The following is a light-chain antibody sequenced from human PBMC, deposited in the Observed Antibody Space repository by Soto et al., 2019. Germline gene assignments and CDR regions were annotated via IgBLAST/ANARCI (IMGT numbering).Light chain of an antibody. CDR2: DAV. J-gene: IGKJ2*01. CDR1: QSIRTN. Sequence: EIVLTQSPATLSVSAGGTVTLSCRASQSIRTNVAWYQKKPGQTPRLLIYDAVNRATGVPDRFSGGGSGTDFTLTISSLEAEDSAVYYCQQRSNWPPEFTFGQGTRVEIK. V-gene: IGKV3-11*01. CDR3: QQRSNWPPEFT.